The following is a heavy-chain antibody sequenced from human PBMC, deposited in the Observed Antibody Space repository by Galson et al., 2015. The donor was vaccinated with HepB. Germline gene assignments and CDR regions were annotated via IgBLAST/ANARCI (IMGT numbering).Heavy chain of an antibody. J-gene: IGHJ5*02. CDR1: GFTFSSYW. D-gene: IGHD6-6*01. V-gene: IGHV3-74*01. CDR3: ARDWAARSWDKDWFDP. CDR2: INSDGSST. Sequence: SLRLSCAASGFTFSSYWMHWVRQAPGKGLVWVSRINSDGSSTSYADSVKRRFTISRDNAKNTLYLQMNSLRAEDTAVYYCARDWAARSWDKDWFDPWGQGTLVTVSS.